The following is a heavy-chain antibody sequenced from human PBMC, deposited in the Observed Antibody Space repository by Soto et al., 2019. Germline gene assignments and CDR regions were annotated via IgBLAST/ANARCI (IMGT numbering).Heavy chain of an antibody. J-gene: IGHJ3*02. CDR2: INPATGAA. Sequence: QLHLVQSGAVVKKPGASVTVSCSASGYPVTAYYMHWVRPATGRGLAWMGGINPATGAAKYTQISQGRISVAREETTLRAFMELSGLSAEDPACFYCATRGGVGVAGSAAFDMWGQGTLVTGSS. V-gene: IGHV1-2*02. CDR3: ATRGGVGVAGSAAFDM. CDR1: GYPVTAYY. D-gene: IGHD3-3*01.